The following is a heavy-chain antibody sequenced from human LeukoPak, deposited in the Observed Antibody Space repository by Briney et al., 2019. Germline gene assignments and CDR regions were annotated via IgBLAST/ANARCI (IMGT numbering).Heavy chain of an antibody. Sequence: GGSLRLSCAPSGFTFSSYAMHWVRQAPGKGLEWVAVISYDGSNKYYADSVKGRFTISRDNSKNTLYLQMNSLRAEDTAVYYCAKDLVSSGYLLDYWGQGTLVTVSS. CDR3: AKDLVSSGYLLDY. J-gene: IGHJ4*02. D-gene: IGHD3-22*01. V-gene: IGHV3-30*04. CDR2: ISYDGSNK. CDR1: GFTFSSYA.